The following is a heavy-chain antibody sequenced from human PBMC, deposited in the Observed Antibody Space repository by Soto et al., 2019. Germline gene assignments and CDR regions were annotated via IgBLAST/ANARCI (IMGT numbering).Heavy chain of an antibody. CDR3: ARDAPGAIPIFDR. CDR1: GFSFSAYY. Sequence: GGSLRLSCTASGFSFSAYYMNWVRQAPGKGLEWVASIDSSSTYIYYADSVKGRFTISRDNAKNSLYLQVDSLRPDDAAVYYCARDAPGAIPIFDRWGQGTQVTVSS. V-gene: IGHV3-21*01. J-gene: IGHJ4*02. D-gene: IGHD2-2*01. CDR2: IDSSSTYI.